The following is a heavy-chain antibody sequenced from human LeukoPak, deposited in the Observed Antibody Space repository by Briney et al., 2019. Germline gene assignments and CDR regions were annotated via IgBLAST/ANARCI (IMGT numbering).Heavy chain of an antibody. Sequence: SETLSLTCTVSGYSISSGYHWGWIRQPPGKGLEWIGSIYHSAITYYNPSLKSRVTMSVDTSKKQFSWKLSSVPAADTAVFYCARVWSVETSPCYFEYWGQGTLATVSS. CDR2: IYHSAIT. V-gene: IGHV4-38-2*02. D-gene: IGHD4-23*01. CDR1: GYSISSGYH. CDR3: ARVWSVETSPCYFEY. J-gene: IGHJ4*02.